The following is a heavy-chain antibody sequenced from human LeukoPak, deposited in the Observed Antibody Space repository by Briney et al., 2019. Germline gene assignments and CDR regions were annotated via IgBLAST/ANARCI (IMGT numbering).Heavy chain of an antibody. Sequence: SETLSLTCTVSGGSISSGGYYWSWIRQHPGKGLEWIGYIYYGGSTYYNPSLKSRVTISVDTSKNQFSLKLSSVTAADTAVYYCARHPFSTPFDYWGRGTLVTVSS. V-gene: IGHV4-31*03. J-gene: IGHJ4*02. D-gene: IGHD2/OR15-2a*01. CDR3: ARHPFSTPFDY. CDR2: IYYGGST. CDR1: GGSISSGGYY.